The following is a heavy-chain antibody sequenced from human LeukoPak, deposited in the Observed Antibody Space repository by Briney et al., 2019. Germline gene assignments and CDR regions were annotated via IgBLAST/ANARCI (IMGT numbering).Heavy chain of an antibody. D-gene: IGHD6-6*01. CDR3: VWSSTWNRRFYLDQ. CDR1: GFTFNLAW. Sequence: PGGSLRLSCAASGFTFNLAWMSWVRQTPGKGLQCVARIAVTPDGPATDYATPVRGRFFISRDDSRNMVYLEMSSLSTDDTAVYYCVWSSTWNRRFYLDQWGQGTLVTVSS. V-gene: IGHV3-15*04. CDR2: IAVTPDGPAT. J-gene: IGHJ4*02.